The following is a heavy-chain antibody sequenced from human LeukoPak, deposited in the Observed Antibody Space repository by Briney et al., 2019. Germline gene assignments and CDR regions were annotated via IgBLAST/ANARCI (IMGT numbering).Heavy chain of an antibody. CDR3: ARGHQAVDAFDI. Sequence: ASVKVSCKASGYTFTSYDINWVRQATGQGLEWMGWMNPNSGNTGYAQKFQGRVTMTRNTSISTAYMELSSLRSEDTAVYYCARGHQAVDAFDIWGQGTMVTVSS. D-gene: IGHD2-2*01. CDR2: MNPNSGNT. V-gene: IGHV1-8*01. J-gene: IGHJ3*02. CDR1: GYTFTSYD.